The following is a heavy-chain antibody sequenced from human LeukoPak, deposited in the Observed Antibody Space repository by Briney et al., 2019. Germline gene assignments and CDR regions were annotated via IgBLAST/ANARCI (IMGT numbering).Heavy chain of an antibody. CDR2: IYYSGTT. V-gene: IGHV4-59*01. D-gene: IGHD6-19*01. CDR3: ARPYSTAWYGAFDV. J-gene: IGHJ3*01. CDR1: GGSISRYY. Sequence: KPSETLSLICTVSGGSISRYYWTWIRQPPGKGLEWIGYIYYSGTTNYNPSLRSRVTISVDTSKNQLSLKLSSVTAADTAVYYCARPYSTAWYGAFDVWGQATMVTVSS.